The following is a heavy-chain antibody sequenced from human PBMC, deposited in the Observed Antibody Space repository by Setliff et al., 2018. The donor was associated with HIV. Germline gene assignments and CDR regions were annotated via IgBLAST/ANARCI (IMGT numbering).Heavy chain of an antibody. V-gene: IGHV3-7*02. D-gene: IGHD2-15*01. J-gene: IGHJ4*02. CDR2: IKDDGRDK. CDR3: AKCGGVTCYSASWYFDY. CDR1: GFNFKTYG. Sequence: GGSLRLSCAASGFNFKTYGMSWVRQAPGKRPEWVANIKDDGRDKFYLDSVKGRFTISRDNAKNSLYLQMNSLRAEDTAVYYCAKCGGVTCYSASWYFDYWGQGTLVTVSS.